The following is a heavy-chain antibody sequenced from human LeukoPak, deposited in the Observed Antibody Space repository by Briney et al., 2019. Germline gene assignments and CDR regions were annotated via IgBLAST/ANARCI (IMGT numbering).Heavy chain of an antibody. D-gene: IGHD2-2*01. J-gene: IGHJ4*02. Sequence: GGSLRLSCAASGFTFDDYGMSWVRQAPGKGLEGGSGINWNGGSTGYADSVKGRCTISRDNAKNSLYMQMNSLRAEDTALYYCARDSEYQLLGTFDYWGQGTLVTVSS. V-gene: IGHV3-20*04. CDR2: INWNGGST. CDR3: ARDSEYQLLGTFDY. CDR1: GFTFDDYG.